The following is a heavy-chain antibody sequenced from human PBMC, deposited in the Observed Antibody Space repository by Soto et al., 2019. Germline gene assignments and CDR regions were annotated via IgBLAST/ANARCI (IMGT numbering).Heavy chain of an antibody. V-gene: IGHV4-30-2*01. CDR2: SYHSGST. CDR1: GRSISSGGYS. Sequence: PSETLSLTCGVSGRSISSGGYSWSWIRQPPGKGLEWLGYSYHSGSTYYNPSLKSRVTISVDRAKNQFSLKLRSVTAADTAAYYCARVPGPWGQGTPVNVPS. J-gene: IGHJ5*02. CDR3: ARVPGP.